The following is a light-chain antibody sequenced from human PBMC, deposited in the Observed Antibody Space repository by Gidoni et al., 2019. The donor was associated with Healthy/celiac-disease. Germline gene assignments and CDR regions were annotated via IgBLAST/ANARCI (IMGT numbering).Light chain of an antibody. J-gene: IGKJ2*01. CDR3: MQALQTPPT. CDR1: QSLLNSNGYNY. Sequence: DIVVAPSPLSPPVTPGAPASISCRSSQSLLNSNGYNYLDWYLQKPGQSPRLLIYLGSNRASGVPDRFSGSGSGTDFTLKISRVEAEDVGVYYCMQALQTPPTFGQGTKLEIK. CDR2: LGS. V-gene: IGKV2-28*01.